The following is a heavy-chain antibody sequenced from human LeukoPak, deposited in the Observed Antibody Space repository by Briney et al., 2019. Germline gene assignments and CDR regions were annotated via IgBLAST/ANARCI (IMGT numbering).Heavy chain of an antibody. CDR1: GFTFSSYA. Sequence: RGSLRLSCAASGFTFSSYAMHWVRQAPGKWLEWGAVISYDGSNKYYADSVKGRFTISRDSCKNTLYLQMNSLRAEDTAVYYCARESTGSCPDYWGQGTLVTVSS. J-gene: IGHJ4*02. CDR2: ISYDGSNK. V-gene: IGHV3-30-3*01. D-gene: IGHD1-1*01. CDR3: ARESTGSCPDY.